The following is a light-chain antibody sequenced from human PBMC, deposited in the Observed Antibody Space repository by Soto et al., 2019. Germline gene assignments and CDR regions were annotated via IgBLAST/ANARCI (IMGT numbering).Light chain of an antibody. Sequence: QSVLTQPPSASGSPGQSVTISFTGTSSDVGGYNYVSWYQQHPGKAPKLMIYEVSKRPSGVPDRFSGSKSGNTASLTVSGLQAEDEADYYCSSYAGSRYVFGTGTKLTVL. CDR3: SSYAGSRYV. CDR2: EVS. J-gene: IGLJ1*01. V-gene: IGLV2-8*01. CDR1: SSDVGGYNY.